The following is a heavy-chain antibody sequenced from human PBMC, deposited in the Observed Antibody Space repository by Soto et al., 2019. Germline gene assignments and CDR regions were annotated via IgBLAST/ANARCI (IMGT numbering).Heavy chain of an antibody. CDR3: AKETYYYDSSGYRTPYYFDY. D-gene: IGHD3-22*01. CDR2: ISYDGSNK. V-gene: IGHV3-30*18. Sequence: GGALKLSCAASGFTLSSYCMHWVRPAPGKGLEGVAIISYDGSNKYYADSVKGRFTISRDNSTNTLYLQMNSLRAEDTAVYYCAKETYYYDSSGYRTPYYFDYWGQGTLVTVSS. CDR1: GFTLSSYC. J-gene: IGHJ4*02.